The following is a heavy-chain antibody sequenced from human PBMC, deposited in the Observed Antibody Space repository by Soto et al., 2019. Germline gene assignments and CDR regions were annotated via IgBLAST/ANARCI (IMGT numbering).Heavy chain of an antibody. CDR3: ARRQGYCSGGSCYSWFDP. J-gene: IGHJ5*02. D-gene: IGHD2-15*01. CDR2: ISAYNGNT. CDR1: GYTFTSYG. V-gene: IGHV1-18*04. Sequence: ASVKVSCKASGYTFTSYGISWVRQAPRQGLEWMGWISAYNGNTNYAQKLQGRVTMTTDTSTSTAYMELRSLRSDDTAVYYCARRQGYCSGGSCYSWFDPWGQGTLVTVSS.